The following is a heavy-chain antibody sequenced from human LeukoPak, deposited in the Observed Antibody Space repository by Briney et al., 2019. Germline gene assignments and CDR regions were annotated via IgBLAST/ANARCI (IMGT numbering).Heavy chain of an antibody. J-gene: IGHJ4*02. CDR1: GFTFSSYA. Sequence: GGSLRLSCAASGFTFSSYAMSWVRQAPGKGLEWVSAISGSGDSTYYADSVKGRFTISRDNSKNTLYLQMNSLRAEDTALYYCAKGDCVSTSCPFDYRGQGSLVTVSS. V-gene: IGHV3-23*01. D-gene: IGHD2-2*01. CDR2: ISGSGDST. CDR3: AKGDCVSTSCPFDY.